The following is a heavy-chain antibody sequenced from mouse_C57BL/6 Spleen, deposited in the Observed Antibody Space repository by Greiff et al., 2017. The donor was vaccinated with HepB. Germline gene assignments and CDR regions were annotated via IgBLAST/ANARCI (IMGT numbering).Heavy chain of an antibody. V-gene: IGHV5-17*01. Sequence: EVKLVDSGGGLVKPGGSLKLSCAASGFTFSDYGMHWVRQAPEKGLEWVAYISSGSSTIYYADTVEGRFTISRDNAKNTLFLQMTSLRSEDTAMYYCARDYALYYYAMDYWGQGTSVTVSS. CDR2: ISSGSSTI. CDR3: ARDYALYYYAMDY. D-gene: IGHD2-4*01. J-gene: IGHJ4*01. CDR1: GFTFSDYG.